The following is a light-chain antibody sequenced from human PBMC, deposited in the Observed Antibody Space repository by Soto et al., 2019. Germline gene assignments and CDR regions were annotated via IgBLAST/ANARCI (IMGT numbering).Light chain of an antibody. J-gene: IGKJ1*01. V-gene: IGKV1-5*03. CDR1: QSISSW. Sequence: DIQMTQSPSTLSASVGDRVTITCRASQSISSWWAWYQQKPGKAPKLLIYKASSLESGVPSRFSDSGSGTEFTLTISSLQPDDFATYYCQQYNSYWTFGQGTKVEIK. CDR2: KAS. CDR3: QQYNSYWT.